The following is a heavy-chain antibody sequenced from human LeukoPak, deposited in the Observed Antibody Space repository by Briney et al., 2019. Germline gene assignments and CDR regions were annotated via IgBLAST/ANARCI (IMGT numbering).Heavy chain of an antibody. CDR1: GFTFSIYA. CDR3: AKDCGKNYYCVDS. J-gene: IGHJ4*02. D-gene: IGHD1-26*01. Sequence: GGSLRLSCAASGFTFSIYAMSWVRQAPGKGLEWVSALSASGGTTYYADSVKGRFTISRDNSKNTLYLQMSSLRDEDTAVYYCAKDCGKNYYCVDSWGQGTLVTVSS. CDR2: LSASGGTT. V-gene: IGHV3-23*01.